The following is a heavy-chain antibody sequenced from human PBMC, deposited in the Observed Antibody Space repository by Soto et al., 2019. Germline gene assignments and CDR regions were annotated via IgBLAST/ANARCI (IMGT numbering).Heavy chain of an antibody. CDR2: IDPSDSYT. Sequence: LNISCKGSGYSFTSYWISWVRQMPGKGLEWMGRIDPSDSYTNYSPSFQGHVTISADKSISTAYLQWSSLKASDTAMYYCARLDYDILTGDNYGMDVWGQGTTVTVSS. D-gene: IGHD3-9*01. J-gene: IGHJ6*02. CDR3: ARLDYDILTGDNYGMDV. V-gene: IGHV5-10-1*01. CDR1: GYSFTSYW.